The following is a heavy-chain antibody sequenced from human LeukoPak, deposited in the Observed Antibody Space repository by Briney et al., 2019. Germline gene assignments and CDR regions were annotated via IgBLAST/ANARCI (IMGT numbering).Heavy chain of an antibody. D-gene: IGHD3-10*01. CDR3: AKRGVVIRVFLVGFHKEAYYFDS. J-gene: IGHJ4*02. V-gene: IGHV3-23*01. Sequence: GGSLRLSCAVSGITLSNYGMSWVRQAPGKGLEWVAGLSGRGGGTNYADSVQGRFTISRDNPKNALYLQMNSLRAEDTAVYFCAKRGVVIRVFLVGFHKEAYYFDSWGQGALVTVSS. CDR1: GITLSNYG. CDR2: LSGRGGGT.